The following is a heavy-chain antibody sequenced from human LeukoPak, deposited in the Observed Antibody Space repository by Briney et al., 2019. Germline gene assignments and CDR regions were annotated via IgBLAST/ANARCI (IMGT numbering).Heavy chain of an antibody. J-gene: IGHJ4*02. CDR3: ARIASKGKQQRVRRGFDY. Sequence: ASVKVSCKASGYTFTSYDINWLRQSTGHGLEGMGWMHPYRGNTGYAQKFQGRVTMTRNTSISTAYMEMSSLRSEEKAVNYCARIASKGKQQRVRRGFDYEGQGTLVTVTA. CDR1: GYTFTSYD. CDR2: MHPYRGNT. V-gene: IGHV1-8*01. D-gene: IGHD6-13*01.